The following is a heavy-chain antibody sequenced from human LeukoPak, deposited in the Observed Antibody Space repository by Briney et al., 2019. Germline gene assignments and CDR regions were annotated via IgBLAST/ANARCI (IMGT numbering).Heavy chain of an antibody. Sequence: GGSLRLSCAASGFTFNNYAMSWVRQAPGKGLEWVSTISGSGGSTYYADSVKGRFTISRDNSKNTLYLQMNSLRAEDTAVYYCAKANDYGDYYWGQGTLVTVSS. D-gene: IGHD4-17*01. J-gene: IGHJ4*02. CDR3: AKANDYGDYY. CDR1: GFTFNNYA. V-gene: IGHV3-23*01. CDR2: ISGSGGST.